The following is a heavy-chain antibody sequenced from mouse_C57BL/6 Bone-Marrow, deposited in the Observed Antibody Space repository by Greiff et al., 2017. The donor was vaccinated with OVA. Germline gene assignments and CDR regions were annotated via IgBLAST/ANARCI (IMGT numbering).Heavy chain of an antibody. V-gene: IGHV1-55*01. CDR3: ARFYYGSSHWYFDV. Sequence: QVQLQQPGAELVKPGASVKMSCKASGYTFTSYWITWVKQRPGQGLEWIGDFYPGSGSTNYNEKFKSKATLTVDTSSSTAYMQLSSLTSEDSAVYYCARFYYGSSHWYFDVWGTGTTVTVSS. CDR1: GYTFTSYW. CDR2: FYPGSGST. J-gene: IGHJ1*03. D-gene: IGHD1-1*01.